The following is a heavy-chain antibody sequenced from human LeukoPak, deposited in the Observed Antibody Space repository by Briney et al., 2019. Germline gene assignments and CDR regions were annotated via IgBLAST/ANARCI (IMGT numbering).Heavy chain of an antibody. CDR1: GFTFSTYA. Sequence: GGSLRLSCAASGFTFSTYAMSWVRQAPGKGLEWVSLISGSGGSTYNADSVKGRFTISRDDSKNTLYLQMKSLRADDTAVYYCAKAPAYCSGGTCYDYWGQGSLVTVSS. V-gene: IGHV3-23*01. CDR2: ISGSGGST. J-gene: IGHJ4*02. D-gene: IGHD2-15*01. CDR3: AKAPAYCSGGTCYDY.